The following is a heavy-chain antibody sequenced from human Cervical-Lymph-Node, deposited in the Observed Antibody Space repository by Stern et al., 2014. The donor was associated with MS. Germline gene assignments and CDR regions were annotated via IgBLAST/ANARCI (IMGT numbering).Heavy chain of an antibody. J-gene: IGHJ4*02. D-gene: IGHD4-11*01. Sequence: QVQLVQSGGGVVQPGRSLRLSCIASGFTFSNYGMHWVRQAPGKGLGWVATIWHDGSKTYYADSVRGRFPISRDNSKNTLSLQMNSLRVDDTAVYYCVRDWSSNAYKSEDYWGQGTLVTVSS. CDR2: IWHDGSKT. CDR3: VRDWSSNAYKSEDY. V-gene: IGHV3-33*01. CDR1: GFTFSNYG.